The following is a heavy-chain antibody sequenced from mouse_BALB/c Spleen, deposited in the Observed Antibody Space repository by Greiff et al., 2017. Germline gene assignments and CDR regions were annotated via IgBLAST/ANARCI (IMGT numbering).Heavy chain of an antibody. V-gene: IGHV1-20*02. Sequence: VQLKESGPELVKPGASVKISCTASGYSFTGYFMNWVMQSHGKSLEWIGRINPYNGDTFYNQKFKGKATLTVDKSDSTAHMELRSLASEDSAVYYCARGGYDYDGWFAYWGQGTLVTVSA. CDR3: ARGGYDYDGWFAY. CDR2: INPYNGDT. J-gene: IGHJ3*01. D-gene: IGHD2-4*01. CDR1: GYSFTGYF.